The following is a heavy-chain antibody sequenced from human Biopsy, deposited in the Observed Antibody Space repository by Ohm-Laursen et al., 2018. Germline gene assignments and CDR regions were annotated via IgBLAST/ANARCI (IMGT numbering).Heavy chain of an antibody. CDR2: IYPGGGT. Sequence: SDTLSLTCTVSGDSIRNYYWSWIRQAAGKGLEWIGRIYPGGGTIYNPSLKSRVTMSVGTSKNHFSLNLNSVTAADTAVYYCAGIVLRPTNDAFDIWGQGTMVTVSS. D-gene: IGHD2/OR15-2a*01. CDR3: AGIVLRPTNDAFDI. V-gene: IGHV4-4*07. CDR1: GDSIRNYY. J-gene: IGHJ3*02.